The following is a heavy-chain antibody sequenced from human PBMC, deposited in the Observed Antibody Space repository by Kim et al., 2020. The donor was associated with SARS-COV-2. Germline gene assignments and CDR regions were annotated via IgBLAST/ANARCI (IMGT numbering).Heavy chain of an antibody. D-gene: IGHD3-22*01. CDR2: T. Sequence: TNYHPSLKSRVTISVDTSKNQFSLKLSSVTAADTAVYYCARGGSSGYYYGWGQGTLVTVSS. J-gene: IGHJ4*02. V-gene: IGHV4-59*09. CDR3: ARGGSSGYYYG.